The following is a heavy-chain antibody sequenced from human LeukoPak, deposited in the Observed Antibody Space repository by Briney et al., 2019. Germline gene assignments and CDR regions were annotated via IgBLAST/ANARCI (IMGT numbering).Heavy chain of an antibody. V-gene: IGHV3-66*01. CDR1: GFTVSSNY. Sequence: GGSLRLSCAASGFTVSSNYMSWVRQAPGKGLEWVSVIYSGGNTYYADSVKGRFTISRDNSKNTLFLQMNSLRADDTAVYYCARGAGGTYPFDYWGQGTLVTVSS. D-gene: IGHD1-26*01. CDR3: ARGAGGTYPFDY. J-gene: IGHJ4*02. CDR2: IYSGGNT.